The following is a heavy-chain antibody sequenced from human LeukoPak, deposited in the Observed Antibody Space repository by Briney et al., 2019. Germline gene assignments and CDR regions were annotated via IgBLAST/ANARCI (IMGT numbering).Heavy chain of an antibody. CDR1: GGSFSGYF. CDR3: ARGPPMSGYYDILTGYYYFDY. J-gene: IGHJ4*02. D-gene: IGHD3-9*01. V-gene: IGHV4-34*01. Sequence: SETLSLTCAVYGGSFSGYFWTWIRQPPEKGLEWIGEITHTGSSNYNPSLKGRVTISVDTSKNQFSLKLGSVTAADTAVYYCARGPPMSGYYDILTGYYYFDYWGQGALVTVSS. CDR2: ITHTGSS.